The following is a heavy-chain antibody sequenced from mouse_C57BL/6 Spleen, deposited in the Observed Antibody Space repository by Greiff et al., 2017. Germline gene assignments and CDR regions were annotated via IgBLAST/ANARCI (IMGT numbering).Heavy chain of an antibody. CDR3: TRLITTVVADY. D-gene: IGHD1-1*01. J-gene: IGHJ2*01. CDR1: GYTFTDYE. Sequence: VKLQQSGAELVRPGASVTLSCKASGYTFTDYEMHWVKQTPVHGLEWIGAIDPETGGTAYNQKFKGKAILTADKSSSTAYMELRSLTSEDSAVYYCTRLITTVVADYWGQGTTLTVSS. CDR2: IDPETGGT. V-gene: IGHV1-15*01.